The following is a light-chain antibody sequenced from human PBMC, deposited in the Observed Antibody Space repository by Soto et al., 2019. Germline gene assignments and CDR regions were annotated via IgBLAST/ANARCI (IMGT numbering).Light chain of an antibody. Sequence: EIVMTQSPATLSVSPGERATLSCRASQSVSRNLAWYQQRPGQAPRLLISGASTRATGIAARFSGSGSGREFTLTISSLQSEDFATYYCQQGSFTLTFGGGTKLEIK. CDR2: GAS. CDR3: QQGSFTLT. V-gene: IGKV3-15*01. CDR1: QSVSRN. J-gene: IGKJ4*01.